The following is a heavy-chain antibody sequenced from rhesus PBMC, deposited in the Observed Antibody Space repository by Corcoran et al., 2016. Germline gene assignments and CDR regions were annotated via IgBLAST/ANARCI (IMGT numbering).Heavy chain of an antibody. CDR3: ARYDVRSLDWFP. V-gene: IGHV4-65*01. Sequence: QVQLQESGPGLVKPSETLSLTCAVSGGSVSSSNWWSWIRQPPGKGLEWIGYIIVSSGTPYYNPSLNVLVTISPDTAKNQFSLKLSSVTAADTAVYYCARYDVRSLDWFPWGQGALVTVSS. CDR2: IIVSSGTP. J-gene: IGHJ1*01. D-gene: IGHD3-3*01. CDR1: GGSVSSSNW.